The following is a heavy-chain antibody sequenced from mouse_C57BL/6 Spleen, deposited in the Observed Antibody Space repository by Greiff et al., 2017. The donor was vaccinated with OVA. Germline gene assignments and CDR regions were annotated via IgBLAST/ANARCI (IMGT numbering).Heavy chain of an antibody. J-gene: IGHJ4*01. V-gene: IGHV1-69*01. CDR2: IDPSDSYT. D-gene: IGHD1-1*02. Sequence: VKLQQPGAELVMPGASVKLSCKASGYTFTSYWMHWVKQRPGQGLEWIGEIDPSDSYTNYNQKFKGKSTLTVDKSSSTAYMQLSSLTSEDSAVYYCARSLMAYYAMDYWGQGTSVTVSS. CDR3: ARSLMAYYAMDY. CDR1: GYTFTSYW.